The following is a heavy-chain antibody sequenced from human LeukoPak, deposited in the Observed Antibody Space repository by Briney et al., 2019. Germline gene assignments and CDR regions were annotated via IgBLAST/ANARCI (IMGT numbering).Heavy chain of an antibody. CDR3: AREGTRGYFQH. CDR1: GFTFSTYG. CDR2: MSRDGSVN. J-gene: IGHJ1*01. Sequence: PGGSLRLSCAASGFTFSTYGMSWVRQAPGKGLEWVAVMSRDGSVNYYADSVKGRFTISRDNSKNTLYLQMNSLRAEDTAVYYCAREGTRGYFQHWGQGTLVTVSS. V-gene: IGHV3-30*03.